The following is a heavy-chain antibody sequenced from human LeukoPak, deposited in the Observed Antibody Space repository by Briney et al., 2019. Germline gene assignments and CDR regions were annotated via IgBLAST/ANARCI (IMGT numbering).Heavy chain of an antibody. Sequence: SETLSLTCSVSGDFFRSHYWSGIRQPPGKGLEWIGYIHYSGSTNYNPSLTNRVTISVDTSNSQFSLKLISVTAADTAVYYCARVRIMVRGGGMDVWGKGTTVTVST. CDR2: IHYSGST. D-gene: IGHD3-10*01. CDR1: GDFFRSHY. V-gene: IGHV4-59*11. J-gene: IGHJ6*04. CDR3: ARVRIMVRGGGMDV.